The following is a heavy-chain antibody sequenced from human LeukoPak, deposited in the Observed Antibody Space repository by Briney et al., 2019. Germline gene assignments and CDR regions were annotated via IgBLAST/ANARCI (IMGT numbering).Heavy chain of an antibody. V-gene: IGHV3-23*01. CDR1: GFTFSSYT. CDR3: AKERQTGDYFTSDY. Sequence: PGGSLRLSCAASGFTFSSYTMSWVRQAPGEGLEWLSAINNRGSSTYYAGSVKDRFTISRDNPENTLYLQMNSLTVDDTAVYFCAKERQTGDYFTSDYWGQGTLVTVSS. J-gene: IGHJ4*02. D-gene: IGHD4-17*01. CDR2: INNRGSST.